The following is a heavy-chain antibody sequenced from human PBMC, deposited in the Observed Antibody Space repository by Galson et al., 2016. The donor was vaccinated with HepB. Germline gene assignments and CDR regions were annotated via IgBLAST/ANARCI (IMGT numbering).Heavy chain of an antibody. V-gene: IGHV3-23*01. CDR2: ISGRADTT. J-gene: IGHJ4*02. D-gene: IGHD3/OR15-3a*01. CDR1: GFTLSAYA. CDR3: AKVMARTGYYFAPLFDS. Sequence: LRLSCAASGFTLSAYAMTWVRQTPGKGLEWVSAISGRADTTYYADSVKGRFTVSRDNSKNTLSLEMNNLRADDTAIYYCAKVMARTGYYFAPLFDSWGQGTLVTVSS.